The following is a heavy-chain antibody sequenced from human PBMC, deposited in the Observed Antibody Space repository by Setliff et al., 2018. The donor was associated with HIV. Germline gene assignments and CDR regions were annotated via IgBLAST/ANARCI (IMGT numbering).Heavy chain of an antibody. V-gene: IGHV4-34*01. D-gene: IGHD3-22*01. Sequence: SETLSLTCTVSGDSISNYYWSWIRQPPGKGLEWIGEITHSGSTNYNPSLKSRVTMSVDTSKNQFSLKLTSVTAADTAVYYCAREVVAILGSYYFDYWGQGTLVTVSS. CDR3: AREVVAILGSYYFDY. J-gene: IGHJ4*02. CDR2: ITHSGST. CDR1: GDSISNYY.